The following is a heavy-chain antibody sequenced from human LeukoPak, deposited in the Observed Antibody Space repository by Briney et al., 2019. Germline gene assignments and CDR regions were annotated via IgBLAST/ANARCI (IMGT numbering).Heavy chain of an antibody. J-gene: IGHJ4*02. CDR1: GFTFSSYW. CDR3: ARGYTATLDY. Sequence: GGSLRLSCAASGFTFSSYWMHWARQTPGKGLVWVSRINSDGSSISYADSVKGRFTISRDNAKNTLYLQVNSLRDEDAAVYYCARGYTATLDYWGQGTLVTVSS. D-gene: IGHD3-16*02. CDR2: INSDGSSI. V-gene: IGHV3-74*01.